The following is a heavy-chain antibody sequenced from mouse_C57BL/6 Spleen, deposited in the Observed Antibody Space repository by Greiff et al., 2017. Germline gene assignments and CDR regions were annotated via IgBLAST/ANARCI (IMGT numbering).Heavy chain of an antibody. Sequence: VQLQQPGAELVRPGSSVKLSCKASGYTFTSYWMHWVKQRPIQGLEWIGNIDPSDSETHYNQKFKDKATLTVDKSSSTAYMQLSSLTSEDSAVYFCARERVITTVVAFDYWGQGTTLTVSS. D-gene: IGHD1-1*01. CDR1: GYTFTSYW. V-gene: IGHV1-52*01. CDR2: IDPSDSET. J-gene: IGHJ2*01. CDR3: ARERVITTVVAFDY.